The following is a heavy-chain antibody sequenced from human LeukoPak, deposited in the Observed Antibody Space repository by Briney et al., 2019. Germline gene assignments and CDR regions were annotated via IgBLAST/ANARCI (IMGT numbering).Heavy chain of an antibody. V-gene: IGHV1-3*03. CDR3: ARAAYTYYYDSSGYWYYFDY. CDR1: GYTFTGYY. Sequence: ASVKVSCKASGYTFTGYYMHWVRQAPGQGLEWMGWINAGNGNTKYSQEFQGRVTITRDTSASTAYMELSSLRSEDMAVYYCARAAYTYYYDSSGYWYYFDYWGQGTLVTVSS. CDR2: INAGNGNT. D-gene: IGHD3-22*01. J-gene: IGHJ4*02.